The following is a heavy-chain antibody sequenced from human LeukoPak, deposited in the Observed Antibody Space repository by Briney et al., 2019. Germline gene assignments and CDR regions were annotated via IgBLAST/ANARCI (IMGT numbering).Heavy chain of an antibody. Sequence: GGSLRLSCAASGFTFGDYAMHWVRQAPGKGLEWVSGISWSSGSIGYADSVKGRFTISRDNAKNSLYLQMDSLRAEDTALYYGVKLSGGRSAATVTAYYYGMDVWGQGTTVPVS. CDR3: VKLSGGRSAATVTAYYYGMDV. D-gene: IGHD6-13*01. CDR2: ISWSSGSI. J-gene: IGHJ6*02. CDR1: GFTFGDYA. V-gene: IGHV3-9*01.